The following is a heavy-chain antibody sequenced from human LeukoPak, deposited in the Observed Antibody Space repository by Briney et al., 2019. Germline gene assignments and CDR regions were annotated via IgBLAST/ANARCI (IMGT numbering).Heavy chain of an antibody. J-gene: IGHJ4*01. CDR3: ARPFGLEEPYYFDY. D-gene: IGHD3-10*01. V-gene: IGHV4-39*01. Sequence: SETLSLTCTVSGGSIITRSYYWGWIRQPPGKGLEYIGCISYSGSTYYNPSLKTRVTMSVDTSKNQFSLKMSSVTAADTAVYYCARPFGLEEPYYFDYWGHGSLVTVSS. CDR2: ISYSGST. CDR1: GGSIITRSYY.